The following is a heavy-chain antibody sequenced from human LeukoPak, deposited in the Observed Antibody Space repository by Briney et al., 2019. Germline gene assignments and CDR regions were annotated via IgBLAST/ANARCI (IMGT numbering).Heavy chain of an antibody. V-gene: IGHV4-59*01. CDR2: VYYSGST. CDR3: ARDGDSSSWYKDAFDI. Sequence: SETLSLTCTVSGGSISSYYWSWIRQPPGKGLEWLGYVYYSGSTNYNPSLKSRVTISVDTSKNQFSLKLSSVTAADTAVYYCARDGDSSSWYKDAFDIWGQGTMVTVSS. J-gene: IGHJ3*02. D-gene: IGHD6-13*01. CDR1: GGSISSYY.